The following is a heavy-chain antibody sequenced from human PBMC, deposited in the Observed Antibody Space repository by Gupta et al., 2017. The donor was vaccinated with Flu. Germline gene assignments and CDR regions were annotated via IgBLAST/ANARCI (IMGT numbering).Heavy chain of an antibody. J-gene: IGHJ3*02. CDR2: IFYSGSS. CDR1: GGSISNTRYY. CDR3: ARHITDWGSVAGTATDALGI. V-gene: IGHV4-39*01. D-gene: IGHD1-14*01. Sequence: QVQLQESGPGLVKPSETLSLTCTVSGGSISNTRYYWGWIRQPPGKGLEWIGTIFYSGSSYYNPSLSSRVTISVDTSKNQFSLKLSSVTAADTAVYYCARHITDWGSVAGTATDALGIWGQGTMVIVSS.